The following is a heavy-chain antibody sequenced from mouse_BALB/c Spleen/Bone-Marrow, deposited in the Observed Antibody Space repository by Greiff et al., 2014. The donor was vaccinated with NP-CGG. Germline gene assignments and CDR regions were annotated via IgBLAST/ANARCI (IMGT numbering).Heavy chain of an antibody. CDR2: ILPGSGST. V-gene: IGHV1-9*01. CDR3: ARRGISWFAY. Sequence: VMLVESGAELMKPGASVKISCKATGYTFSSYWIEWVKQRPGHGLEWIGEILPGSGSTNYNEKFKGKATFTADTSSNTAYMQLGSLTSEDSAVYYCARRGISWFAYWGQGTLVTVSA. J-gene: IGHJ3*01. CDR1: GYTFSSYW.